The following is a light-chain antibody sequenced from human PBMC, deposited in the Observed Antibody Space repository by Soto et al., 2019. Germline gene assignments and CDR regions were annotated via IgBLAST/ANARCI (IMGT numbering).Light chain of an antibody. V-gene: IGLV2-14*01. CDR3: SSYTSSSTLA. J-gene: IGLJ3*02. CDR1: SSDVGGYNY. Sequence: QSVLTQPASVSGSPGQSITISCTGTSSDVGGYNYVSWYQQHPGKAPKLMIYEVGNRPSGVSNRFSGSKSGNTASLTISGLQAEDEADYYCSSYTSSSTLAFGGGTKLTVL. CDR2: EVG.